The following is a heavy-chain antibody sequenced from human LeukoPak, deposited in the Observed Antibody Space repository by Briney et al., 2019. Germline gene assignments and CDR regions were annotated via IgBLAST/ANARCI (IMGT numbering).Heavy chain of an antibody. CDR2: IYHTGTT. CDR1: GGFISSGPFS. V-gene: IGHV4-30-2*01. Sequence: SETLSLTCGVSGGFISSGPFSWSWIRQPPGKGLEWIGHIYHTGTTYYNPPLKSRVTISMDRSKNQISLKLNSVTAADTAVYYCARSQDGDYPFFDYWGQGTLVSVSS. D-gene: IGHD4-17*01. CDR3: ARSQDGDYPFFDY. J-gene: IGHJ4*02.